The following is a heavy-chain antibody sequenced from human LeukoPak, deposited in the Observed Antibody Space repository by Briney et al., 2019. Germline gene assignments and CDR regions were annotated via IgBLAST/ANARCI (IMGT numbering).Heavy chain of an antibody. CDR3: ANSHPLQRFGELLGVDY. CDR1: GFTFSIYW. CDR2: INSDWSNT. V-gene: IGHV3-74*01. D-gene: IGHD3-10*01. Sequence: HAGGSLRLSCAASGFTFSIYWMQWVRHAPEKGLVWVSRINSDWSNTTYADSVKGRFTISRDNAKNTLNLQMNSLRAEHTAVYYCANSHPLQRFGELLGVDYWGQGTLVTVCS. J-gene: IGHJ4*02.